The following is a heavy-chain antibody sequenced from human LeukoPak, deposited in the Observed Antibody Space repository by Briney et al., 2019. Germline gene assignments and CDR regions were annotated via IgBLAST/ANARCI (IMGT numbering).Heavy chain of an antibody. CDR2: IIPIFGTA. V-gene: IGHV1-69*13. CDR3: TRSSGVVVKY. Sequence: GASVKVSCKASGGTFSSYAISWVRQAPGQGLEWMGGIIPIFGTANYAQKFQGRVTITADESTSTAYMELSSLRSEDMAVYYCTRSSGVVVKYWGQGTLVTVSS. D-gene: IGHD3-3*01. J-gene: IGHJ4*02. CDR1: GGTFSSYA.